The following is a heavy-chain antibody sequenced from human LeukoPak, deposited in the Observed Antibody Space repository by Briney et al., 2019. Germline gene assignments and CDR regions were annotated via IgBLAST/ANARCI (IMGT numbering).Heavy chain of an antibody. V-gene: IGHV4-61*02. CDR2: IYTSGST. Sequence: PSETLSLTCSVSGGSISGGSYYWSWIRQPAGKGLEWIGRIYTSGSTNYNPSLKSRVTMSFDASNNQFSLRLSSVTAADTAVYYCARVTTGGYYNYWGQGTLVTVSS. CDR3: ARVTTGGYYNY. J-gene: IGHJ4*02. D-gene: IGHD3-22*01. CDR1: GGSISGGSYY.